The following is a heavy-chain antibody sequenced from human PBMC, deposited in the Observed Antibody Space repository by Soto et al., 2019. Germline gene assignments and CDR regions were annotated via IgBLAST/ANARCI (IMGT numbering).Heavy chain of an antibody. V-gene: IGHV3-30-3*01. Sequence: GGSLRLSCAASGFTFSDYSLHWVRQAPGKGLQWVALISYDGNNKDFADSVNGRFSISRDNSRNTLYLQLNSLRLEDTAMYYCARDGSTYGEPHDAFDIWGQGTLVTVSS. D-gene: IGHD4-17*01. CDR1: GFTFSDYS. CDR3: ARDGSTYGEPHDAFDI. CDR2: ISYDGNNK. J-gene: IGHJ3*02.